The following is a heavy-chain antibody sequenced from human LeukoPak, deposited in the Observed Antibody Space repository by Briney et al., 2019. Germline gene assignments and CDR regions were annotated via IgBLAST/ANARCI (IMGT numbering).Heavy chain of an antibody. CDR3: ASLPSRYCSSTSCQIIDY. V-gene: IGHV4-59*08. CDR1: GGSISSYY. J-gene: IGHJ4*02. CDR2: IYYSGST. Sequence: PSETLSLTCTVSGGSISSYYWSWIRQPPGKGLEWIGYIYYSGSTNYNPSLKSRVTISVDTSKNQFSLKLSSVTAADTAVYYCASLPSRYCSSTSCQIIDYWGQGTLVTVSS. D-gene: IGHD2-2*01.